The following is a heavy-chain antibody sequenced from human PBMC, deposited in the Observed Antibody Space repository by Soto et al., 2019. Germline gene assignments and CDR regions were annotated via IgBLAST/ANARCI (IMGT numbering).Heavy chain of an antibody. CDR3: ASGGIMDKIYYYGMEV. CDR2: ISSSSSYI. J-gene: IGHJ6*02. V-gene: IGHV3-21*01. D-gene: IGHD1-26*01. Sequence: PGGSLRLSCAASGFTFSSYSMNWVRQAPGKGLEWVSSISSSSSYIYYADSVKGRFTISRDNAKNSLYLQMNSLRAEDTAVYYCASGGIMDKIYYYGMEVWGQGTTVTVSS. CDR1: GFTFSSYS.